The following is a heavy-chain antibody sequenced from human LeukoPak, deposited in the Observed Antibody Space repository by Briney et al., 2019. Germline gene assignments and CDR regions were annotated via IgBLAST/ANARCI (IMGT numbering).Heavy chain of an antibody. CDR3: ARDNYGDFRSTRNYYYYGMDV. CDR1: GFTFSSYG. V-gene: IGHV3-33*01. CDR2: IWYDGSNK. Sequence: GRSLRLSCAASGFTFSSYGMHWVRQAPGKGLEWVAVIWYDGSNKYYADSVKGRFTISRDNSKNTLYLQMNSLRAEDTAVYYCARDNYGDFRSTRNYYYYGMDVWGQGTTVTVSS. J-gene: IGHJ6*02. D-gene: IGHD4-17*01.